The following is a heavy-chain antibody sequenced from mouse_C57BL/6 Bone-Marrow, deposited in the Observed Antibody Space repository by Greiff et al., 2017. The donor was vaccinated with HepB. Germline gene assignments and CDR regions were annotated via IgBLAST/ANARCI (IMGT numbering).Heavy chain of an antibody. CDR2: IYPGDGDT. J-gene: IGHJ1*03. Sequence: QVQLQQSGPELVKPGASVKISCKASGYAFSSSWMNWVKQRPGKGLEWIGRIYPGDGDTNYNGKFKGKATLTADKSSSTAYMQLSSLTSEDSAVYFCARSGGYGNLRHWYFDVWGTGTTVTVSS. CDR1: GYAFSSSW. D-gene: IGHD2-1*01. CDR3: ARSGGYGNLRHWYFDV. V-gene: IGHV1-82*01.